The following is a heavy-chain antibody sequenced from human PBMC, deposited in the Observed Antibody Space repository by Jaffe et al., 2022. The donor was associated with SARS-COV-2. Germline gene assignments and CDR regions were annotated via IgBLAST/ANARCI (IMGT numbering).Heavy chain of an antibody. V-gene: IGHV3-23*05. D-gene: IGHD2-8*01. CDR3: AKDGQSNNGVWDYFDH. J-gene: IGHJ4*02. CDR2: IGGSSNFI. CDR1: GFTFGNYA. Sequence: EVQLLQSGGGLVQPGGSLRLSCAASGFTFGNYAFNWVRQAPGKGLEWVSHIGGSSNFIDYADSVKGRFTISRDDSTNTLYLQMNSLTAEDTAVYYCAKDGQSNNGVWDYFDHWGQGTLVTVSS.